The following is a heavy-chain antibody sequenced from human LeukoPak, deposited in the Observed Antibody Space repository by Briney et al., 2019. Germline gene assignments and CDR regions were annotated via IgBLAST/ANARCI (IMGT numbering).Heavy chain of an antibody. Sequence: PGGSLRLSCAASGFTFSSYIMNWVRQAPGKGLEWVSSISSSSSYIYYADSVKGRFTISRDNAKNSLYLQMNSLRAEDTAVYYCAREPRTCSSTSCADDAFDIWGQGTMVTASS. CDR1: GFTFSSYI. CDR3: AREPRTCSSTSCADDAFDI. D-gene: IGHD2-2*01. J-gene: IGHJ3*02. CDR2: ISSSSSYI. V-gene: IGHV3-21*01.